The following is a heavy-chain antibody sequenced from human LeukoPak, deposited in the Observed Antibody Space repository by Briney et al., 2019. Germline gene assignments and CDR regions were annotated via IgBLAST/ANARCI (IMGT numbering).Heavy chain of an antibody. D-gene: IGHD6-13*01. J-gene: IGHJ6*02. CDR2: IYYSGST. CDR3: ARHGSSWYGNYYGMDV. CDR1: GGSISSYY. V-gene: IGHV4-59*08. Sequence: SETLSLTCTVSGGSISSYYWSWIRQPPGKGLEWIGYIYYSGSTNYNPSLKSRVTISVDTSKNQFSLKLSSVTAADTAVYYCARHGSSWYGNYYGMDVWGQGTTVTVSS.